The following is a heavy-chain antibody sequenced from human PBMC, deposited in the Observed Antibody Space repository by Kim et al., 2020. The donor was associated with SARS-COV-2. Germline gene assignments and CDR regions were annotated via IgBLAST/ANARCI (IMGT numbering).Heavy chain of an antibody. J-gene: IGHJ5*02. CDR2: INHSGST. Sequence: SETLSLTCAVYGGSFSGYYWSWIRQPPGKGLAWIGEINHSGSTNYNPSLKRRVTISVDTSKNQFSLRLSSVTAADTAVYYCARGLTMVRGVGRWFDPWGQGTLVTVSS. CDR1: GGSFSGYY. V-gene: IGHV4-34*01. CDR3: ARGLTMVRGVGRWFDP. D-gene: IGHD3-10*01.